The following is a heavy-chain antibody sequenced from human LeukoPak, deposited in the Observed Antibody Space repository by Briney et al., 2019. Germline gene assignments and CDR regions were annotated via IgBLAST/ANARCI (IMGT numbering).Heavy chain of an antibody. CDR3: ARESSGGFDN. Sequence: GRSLRLSCAASGFTFSSYDIHWVRQAPGKGLEWVTIILYDGSNKYYAGSVKGRFTISRDNSKNTVYLQMNSLTAEDTAVYYCARESSGGFDNWAQGTLVTVSS. J-gene: IGHJ4*02. D-gene: IGHD3-3*01. CDR2: ILYDGSNK. CDR1: GFTFSSYD. V-gene: IGHV3-33*05.